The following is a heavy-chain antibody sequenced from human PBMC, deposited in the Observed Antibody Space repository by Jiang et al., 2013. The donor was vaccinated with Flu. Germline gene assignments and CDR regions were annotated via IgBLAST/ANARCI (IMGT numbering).Heavy chain of an antibody. J-gene: IGHJ4*02. CDR1: GYTFTGYY. D-gene: IGHD1-26*01. CDR3: ARFRGSFRATDVY. V-gene: IGHV1-2*02. CDR2: INPNSGGT. Sequence: VKKPGASVKVSCKASGYTFTGYYMHWVRQAPGQGLEWMGWINPNSGGTNYAQKFQGRVTMTRDTSISTAYMELSRLRSDDTAVYYCARFRGSFRATDVYWGQGTLVTVSS.